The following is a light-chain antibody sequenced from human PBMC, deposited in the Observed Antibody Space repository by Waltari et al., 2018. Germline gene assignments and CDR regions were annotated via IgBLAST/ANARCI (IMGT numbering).Light chain of an antibody. CDR3: SSYAGSNGMV. CDR2: EVS. Sequence: QSALTQPPSASGSPGQSVTISCTGTNSDIGAYNYVSWYQQYPGKAPRVVIYEVSQRPPGVPCRFSGSKSGNTASLTVSVLQAEDEAEYHCSSYAGSNGMVFGGGTKVTVL. V-gene: IGLV2-8*01. J-gene: IGLJ3*02. CDR1: NSDIGAYNY.